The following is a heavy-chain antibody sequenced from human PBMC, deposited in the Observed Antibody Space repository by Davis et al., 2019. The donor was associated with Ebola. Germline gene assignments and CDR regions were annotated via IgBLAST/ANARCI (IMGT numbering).Heavy chain of an antibody. Sequence: GESLKISCAASGFTFSSYWMSWVRQAPGKGLEWVANIKQDGSEKYYVDSVKGRFTISRDNAKNSLYLQMNSLRAEDTAVYYCARERRHYDSSGYDAFDIWGQGTMVTVSS. CDR3: ARERRHYDSSGYDAFDI. V-gene: IGHV3-7*03. D-gene: IGHD3-22*01. J-gene: IGHJ3*02. CDR2: IKQDGSEK. CDR1: GFTFSSYW.